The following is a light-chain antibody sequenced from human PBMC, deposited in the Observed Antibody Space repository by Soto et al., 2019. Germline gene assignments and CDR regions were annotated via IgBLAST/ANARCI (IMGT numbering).Light chain of an antibody. Sequence: QSALTQPASVSGSPRQSITISCTGTRSDVGGYNYVSWYQQHPGKAPKLMIYDVSNRPSGVSNRFSGSKSGNTASLTISGLQAEDEADYYCSSYTSSSTPHVVFGGGTKLTVL. J-gene: IGLJ2*01. CDR2: DVS. CDR1: RSDVGGYNY. V-gene: IGLV2-14*01. CDR3: SSYTSSSTPHVV.